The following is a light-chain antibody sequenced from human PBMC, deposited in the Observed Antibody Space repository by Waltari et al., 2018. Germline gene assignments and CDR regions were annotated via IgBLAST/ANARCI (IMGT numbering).Light chain of an antibody. CDR2: KAS. J-gene: IGKJ1*01. CDR1: QSVDSW. V-gene: IGKV1-5*03. Sequence: DIQMTPSPSTLSASVGDRVTITCRASQSVDSWLAWYQQKPGKAPKLLIYKASILGSGVPSRFSGSGSGTEFTLTISSLQPDDFATYYCQQYNLYSETFGQGTKVEVK. CDR3: QQYNLYSET.